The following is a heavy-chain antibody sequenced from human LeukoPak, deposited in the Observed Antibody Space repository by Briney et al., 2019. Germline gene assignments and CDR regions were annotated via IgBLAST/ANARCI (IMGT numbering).Heavy chain of an antibody. CDR2: ISANSGNT. V-gene: IGHV1-18*01. Sequence: AASVKVSCKPSGYSSTRNGISWVRQAPGQGLEWMAWISANSGNTNYAQNFQDRVTLTTDTSTSTAYMELRSLRSDDTAVYYCARDVNYAFDYWGQGTLVTVSS. J-gene: IGHJ4*02. CDR1: GYSSTRNG. D-gene: IGHD3-16*01. CDR3: ARDVNYAFDY.